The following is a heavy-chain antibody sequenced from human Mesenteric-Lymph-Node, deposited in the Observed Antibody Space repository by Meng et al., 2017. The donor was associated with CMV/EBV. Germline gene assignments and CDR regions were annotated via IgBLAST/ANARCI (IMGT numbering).Heavy chain of an antibody. V-gene: IGHV3-48*04. Sequence: GESLKISCAASGFSFSSYGMSWVRQAPGKGLEWVSYISGSGSPIYYADSVKGRFTISRDNARNSLYLQMSSLRAEDTAVYYCARDDASGGTSGFDAFDVWGQGTMVTVSS. J-gene: IGHJ3*01. CDR3: ARDDASGGTSGFDAFDV. CDR2: ISGSGSPI. D-gene: IGHD4-23*01. CDR1: GFSFSSYG.